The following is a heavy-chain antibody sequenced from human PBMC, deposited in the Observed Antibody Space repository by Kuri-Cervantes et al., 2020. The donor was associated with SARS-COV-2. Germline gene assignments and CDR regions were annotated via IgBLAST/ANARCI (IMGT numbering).Heavy chain of an antibody. J-gene: IGHJ5*02. D-gene: IGHD4-23*01. V-gene: IGHV3-23*01. CDR3: AKSYYGGTTGWFDP. Sequence: GGSLRLSCAASGFTFSSYAMSWVRQAPGKGLEWVSAISCSGGSTYYADAVKGRFPISRDNSKNTLYLQMNSLGDEDTAVYYCAKSYYGGTTGWFDPWGQGTLVTVSS. CDR2: ISCSGGST. CDR1: GFTFSSYA.